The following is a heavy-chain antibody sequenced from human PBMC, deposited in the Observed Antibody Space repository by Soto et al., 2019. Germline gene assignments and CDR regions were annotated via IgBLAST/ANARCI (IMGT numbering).Heavy chain of an antibody. D-gene: IGHD3-9*01. J-gene: IGHJ5*02. CDR3: VRDYLLTGFDP. CDR1: GGSISNYY. CDR2: VYYSGST. Sequence: SETLSLTCTVSGGSISNYYWTWVRQPPGKGLEWIGYVYYSGSTNYNPSLESRVTISIDASKNQFSLKMKSVTAADTAVYYCVRDYLLTGFDPWGQGALVTAPQ. V-gene: IGHV4-59*13.